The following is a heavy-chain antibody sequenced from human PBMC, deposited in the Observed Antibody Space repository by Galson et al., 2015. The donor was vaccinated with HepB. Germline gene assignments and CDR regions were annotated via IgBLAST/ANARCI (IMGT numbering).Heavy chain of an antibody. V-gene: IGHV1-24*01. CDR2: FDPEDGET. CDR3: ATSSWVVGATPGAFDI. J-gene: IGHJ3*02. D-gene: IGHD1-26*01. Sequence: SVKVSCKVSGYTLTELSMHWVRQAPGKGLEWMGGFDPEDGETIYAQKFQGRVTMTEDTSTDTAYTELSSLRSEDTAVYYCATSSWVVGATPGAFDIWGQGTMVTVSS. CDR1: GYTLTELS.